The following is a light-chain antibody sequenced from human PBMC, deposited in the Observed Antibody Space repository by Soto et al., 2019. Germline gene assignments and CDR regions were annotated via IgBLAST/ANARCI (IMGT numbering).Light chain of an antibody. CDR3: MQSTQLPPT. CDR2: EVS. J-gene: IGKJ5*01. Sequence: DVVMTQTPLSLSVAPGQPASISCKSSQSLLHITGETFLFRYLQKPGQSPQLLIYEVSTRVSGVPDRFSGSGSGKDFTLEIRRVETDDVGIYYCMQSTQLPPTFGQGTRLGIE. CDR1: QSLLHITGETF. V-gene: IGKV2D-29*02.